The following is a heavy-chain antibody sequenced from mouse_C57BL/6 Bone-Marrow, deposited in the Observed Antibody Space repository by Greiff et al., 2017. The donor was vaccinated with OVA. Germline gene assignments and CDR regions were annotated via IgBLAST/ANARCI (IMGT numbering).Heavy chain of an antibody. D-gene: IGHD1-1*01. V-gene: IGHV1-55*01. J-gene: IGHJ4*01. CDR3: ARSGITTVEGDCAMDD. CDR2: IYPGSGRT. Sequence: VQLQQPGAELVKPGASVKMSCKASGYTFTSYWITWVKQRPGQGLEWIGDIYPGSGRTNYNEKFKSKATLTVDTSSSTAYMQRSSLTSEDSAVYYSARSGITTVEGDCAMDDWGQGTSVTVSS. CDR1: GYTFTSYW.